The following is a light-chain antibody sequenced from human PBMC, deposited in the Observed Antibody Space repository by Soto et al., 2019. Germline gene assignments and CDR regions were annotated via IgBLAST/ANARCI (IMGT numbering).Light chain of an antibody. CDR1: QAISTS. CDR2: AAS. CDR3: QQANSFPFT. V-gene: IGKV1-12*01. J-gene: IGKJ2*01. Sequence: DIQMTQSPSSLSASVGDRVTISCRASQAISTSLNWYQQKPGKAPQLLIYAASSLQTGVPSRFSGSGSGTDFTLTISSLQPEDSATYYCQQANSFPFTFGQGTRLEI.